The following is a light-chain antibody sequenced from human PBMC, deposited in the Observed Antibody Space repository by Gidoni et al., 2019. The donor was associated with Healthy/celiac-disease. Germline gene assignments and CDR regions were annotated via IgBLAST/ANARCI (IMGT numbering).Light chain of an antibody. CDR2: DVS. CDR1: SSDVGGYNY. V-gene: IGLV2-14*01. Sequence: QSSLTQPAFVSGSPGPSITISCTGTSSDVGGYNYVSWYQQHPGKAPKLRIYDVSNRPSGVSNRFSGSKSGNTASLTISGLQAEDEADYYCSSYTSSSTRVVFGGGTKLTVL. CDR3: SSYTSSSTRVV. J-gene: IGLJ2*01.